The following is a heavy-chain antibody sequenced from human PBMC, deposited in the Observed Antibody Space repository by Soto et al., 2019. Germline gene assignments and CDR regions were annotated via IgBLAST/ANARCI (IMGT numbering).Heavy chain of an antibody. CDR3: ATWLLREHAFDI. V-gene: IGHV3-53*01. Sequence: GGSLRLSCAASGFTVNGKKYITWVRQAPGKGLEWVSALYIADGTFYADSVKGRFTVSIDSSKNTVYLQMNNLSPEDTAVYYCATWLLREHAFDIWGLGTMVTV. J-gene: IGHJ3*02. CDR2: LYIADGT. CDR1: GFTVNGKKY. D-gene: IGHD2-15*01.